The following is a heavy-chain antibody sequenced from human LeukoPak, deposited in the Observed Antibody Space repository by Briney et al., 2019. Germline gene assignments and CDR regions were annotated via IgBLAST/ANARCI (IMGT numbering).Heavy chain of an antibody. Sequence: ASAALSLTCTVSGGSISSTTYYWAWIRQPPGMGLEWIGSVYYGETTYYNPSLESRVTISVDTSKNQFSLRLNSVTAADTAVYYCARHEASYFYCYMDVWGAGTTVIVPS. V-gene: IGHV4-39*01. J-gene: IGHJ6*03. CDR2: VYYGETT. CDR3: ARHEASYFYCYMDV. CDR1: GGSISSTTYY.